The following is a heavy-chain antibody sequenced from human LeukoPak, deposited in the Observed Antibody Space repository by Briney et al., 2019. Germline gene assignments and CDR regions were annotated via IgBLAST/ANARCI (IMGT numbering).Heavy chain of an antibody. D-gene: IGHD3-22*01. Sequence: SETLSLTCTVSGGSISSYYWSWIRQPPGKGLEWIGYIYYSGSTNYNPPLKSRVTISVDTSKNQFSLKLSSVTAADTAVYYCARENYYDSSGYWDYWGQGTLVTVSS. CDR3: ARENYYDSSGYWDY. CDR2: IYYSGST. J-gene: IGHJ4*02. CDR1: GGSISSYY. V-gene: IGHV4-59*01.